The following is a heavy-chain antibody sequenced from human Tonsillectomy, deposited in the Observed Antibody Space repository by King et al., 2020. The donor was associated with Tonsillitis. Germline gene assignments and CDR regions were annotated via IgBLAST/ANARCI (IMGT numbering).Heavy chain of an antibody. CDR1: GFTFDDYA. J-gene: IGHJ4*02. CDR3: AKDPDSSGYEGFDY. D-gene: IGHD3-22*01. V-gene: IGHV3-9*01. CDR2: ISWNSGRI. Sequence: VQLVESGGGLVQPGRSLRLSCAASGFTFDDYAMHWVRQAPGKGLEWVSGISWNSGRIGYADSVKGRFTISRDNAKNSLYLQMNSLRAEDTALYHCAKDPDSSGYEGFDYWGQGTLVTVSS.